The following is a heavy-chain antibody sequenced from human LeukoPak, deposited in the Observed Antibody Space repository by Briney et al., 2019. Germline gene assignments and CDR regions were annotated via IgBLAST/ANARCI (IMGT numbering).Heavy chain of an antibody. D-gene: IGHD5-24*01. Sequence: PGGSLRLSCAASGFTFSSYSMNWVRQAPGEGLEWVSSISSSSSYIYYADSVKGRFTISRDNAKNSLYLQMNSLRAEDTAVYYCARDRFRSDGYNYGRDGAFDIWGQGTMVTVSS. V-gene: IGHV3-21*01. CDR1: GFTFSSYS. CDR2: ISSSSSYI. J-gene: IGHJ3*02. CDR3: ARDRFRSDGYNYGRDGAFDI.